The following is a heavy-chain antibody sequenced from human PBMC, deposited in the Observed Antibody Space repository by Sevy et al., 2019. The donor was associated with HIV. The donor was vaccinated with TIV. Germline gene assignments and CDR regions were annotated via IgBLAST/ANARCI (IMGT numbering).Heavy chain of an antibody. Sequence: GGSLRLSCAASGFTFSDYYMSWIRQAPGKGLEWISYISGSDSTIYYADSVKGRFTISRDNARNSLYLQMNSLRAEDTAVYYCARDHVKDGDLGDYYYYAFDVWGQGTPVTVSS. CDR1: GFTFSDYY. D-gene: IGHD4-17*01. CDR3: ARDHVKDGDLGDYYYYAFDV. V-gene: IGHV3-11*01. J-gene: IGHJ6*02. CDR2: ISGSDSTI.